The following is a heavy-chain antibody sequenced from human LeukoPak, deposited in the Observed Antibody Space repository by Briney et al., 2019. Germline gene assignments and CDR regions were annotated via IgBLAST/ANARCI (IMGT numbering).Heavy chain of an antibody. V-gene: IGHV3-7*01. Sequence: GGSLRLSCAASGFILSNYWMTWVRQAPGKGLEGVAHIWRGGRERHYVNSVKDRFTIYRDNAKNSLDLQMDSQRDEDTAVYYCARDCSSTGYYLYDSWGQGTLVTVSS. J-gene: IGHJ4*02. CDR1: GFILSNYW. CDR3: ARDCSSTGYYLYDS. CDR2: IWRGGRER. D-gene: IGHD1-26*01.